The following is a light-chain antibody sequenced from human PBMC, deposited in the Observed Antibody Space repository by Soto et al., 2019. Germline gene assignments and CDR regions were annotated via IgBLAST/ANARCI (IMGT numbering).Light chain of an antibody. V-gene: IGKV3-20*01. CDR3: QQDGSSIT. CDR1: QSVSSSY. Sequence: EIVLTQSPGTLSLCPWEIATLSCRASQSVSSSYLAWYQQKPGQAPRLLIYGASTRATDMPGRFSGRGSGTEFTLTISSLQSEDFAVYYCQQDGSSITFGQGTRLEIK. CDR2: GAS. J-gene: IGKJ5*01.